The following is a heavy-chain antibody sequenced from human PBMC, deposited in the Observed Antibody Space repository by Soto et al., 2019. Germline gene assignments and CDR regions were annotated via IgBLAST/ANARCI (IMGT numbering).Heavy chain of an antibody. J-gene: IGHJ4*02. CDR1: GGTSSSYA. CDR3: ARDLGSGWYNY. D-gene: IGHD6-19*01. Sequence: SVKVSCKASGGTSSSYAISWVRQAPGQGLEWMGGIIPIFGTANYAQNFQGRVTIAADGSTNTAYMELSSLRSEDTAVYYCARDLGSGWYNYWGQGTLVTVSS. CDR2: IIPIFGTA. V-gene: IGHV1-69*13.